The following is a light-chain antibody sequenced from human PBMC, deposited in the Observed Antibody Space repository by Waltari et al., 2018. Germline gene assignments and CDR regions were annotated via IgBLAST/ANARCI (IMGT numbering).Light chain of an antibody. CDR1: QNISTY. Sequence: DIQMTQSPSSLSASVGDRVIITCRASQNISTYLNWYQEKPGKAPNLLIYAASSLQSGVPSRFSGNVSGTDFTLTISSLQPEDFATYYCQQSYIISYTFGQGTKLQI. CDR2: AAS. J-gene: IGKJ2*01. V-gene: IGKV1-39*01. CDR3: QQSYIISYT.